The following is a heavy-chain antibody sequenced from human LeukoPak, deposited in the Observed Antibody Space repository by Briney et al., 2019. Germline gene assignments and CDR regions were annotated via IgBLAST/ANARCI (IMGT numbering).Heavy chain of an antibody. D-gene: IGHD4-17*01. CDR2: IKYNGDST. V-gene: IGHV3-20*04. CDR3: ARDNGDYFSAGYYYGMDV. J-gene: IGHJ6*02. Sequence: GGSLRLSCAASGFTIDDYDMNWVGQTQGKGLEWVSRIKYNGDSTAYADSVEGRFTISRDNAKNSLYLQMNSLRVEDTAVYYCARDNGDYFSAGYYYGMDVWGQGATVTVSS. CDR1: GFTIDDYD.